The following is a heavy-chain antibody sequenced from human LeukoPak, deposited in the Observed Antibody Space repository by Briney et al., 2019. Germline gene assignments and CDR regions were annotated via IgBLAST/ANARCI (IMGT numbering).Heavy chain of an antibody. D-gene: IGHD3-3*01. CDR1: GYTFTSYA. J-gene: IGHJ5*02. CDR3: ARQGWGTLEWLLKNWFDP. CDR2: INPNSGGT. Sequence: ASVKVSCKASGYTFTSYAMHWVRQAPGQGLEWMGWINPNSGGTNYAQKFQGRVTMTRDTSISTAYMELSRLRSDETAVYYCARQGWGTLEWLLKNWFDPWGQGTLVTVSS. V-gene: IGHV1-2*02.